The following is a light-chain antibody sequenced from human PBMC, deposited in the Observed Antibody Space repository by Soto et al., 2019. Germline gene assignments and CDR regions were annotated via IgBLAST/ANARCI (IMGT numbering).Light chain of an antibody. CDR3: AAWDDSLNGWV. V-gene: IGLV1-44*01. Sequence: QLVLTQPPSASGTPGPRVTISCSGSSSNIGSNTVNWYQQLPGTAPKLLIYSNNQRPSGVPDRFSGSKSGTSASLAILGLQSEDEADYYCAAWDDSLNGWVFGGWTKLTVL. CDR2: SNN. J-gene: IGLJ3*02. CDR1: SSNIGSNT.